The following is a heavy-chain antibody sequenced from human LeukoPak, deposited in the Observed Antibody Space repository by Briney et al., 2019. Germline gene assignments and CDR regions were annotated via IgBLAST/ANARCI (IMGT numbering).Heavy chain of an antibody. CDR3: ARVPQEYGEYEGSGGSYFDY. CDR1: GATFSSYA. CDR2: IIPIVGTA. Sequence: GASVKVSCKASGATFSSYAISWVRQAPGHGLEWMGGIIPIVGTANYAQKFQGRVTITADESTSTACMELSSLRSEDTAVYYCARVPQEYGEYEGSGGSYFDYWGQGTLVTVSS. D-gene: IGHD4-17*01. V-gene: IGHV1-69*13. J-gene: IGHJ4*02.